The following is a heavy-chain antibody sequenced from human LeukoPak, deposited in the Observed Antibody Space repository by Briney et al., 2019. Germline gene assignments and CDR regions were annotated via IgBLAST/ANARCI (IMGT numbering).Heavy chain of an antibody. D-gene: IGHD3-22*01. CDR1: GYTFTSYY. J-gene: IGHJ4*02. CDR3: ARASRAAYDSSGYYYPYFDY. Sequence: ASVTVSFKASGYTFTSYYMHWVRQAPGQGLGWMGIINPSGGSTSYAQKFQGRVTMTRDTSTSTVYMELSSLRSEDTAVYHCARASRAAYDSSGYYYPYFDYWGQGTLVTVSS. V-gene: IGHV1-46*01. CDR2: INPSGGST.